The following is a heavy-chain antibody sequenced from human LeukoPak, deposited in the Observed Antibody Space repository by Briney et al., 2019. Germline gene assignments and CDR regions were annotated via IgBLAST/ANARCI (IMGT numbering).Heavy chain of an antibody. CDR1: GYTFTSYD. J-gene: IGHJ4*02. CDR2: MNPNSGNT. V-gene: IGHV1-8*03. D-gene: IGHD2-2*01. Sequence: ASVKVSCKASGYTFTSYDINWVRQATGQGLEWMGWMNPNSGNTGYAQKFQGRVTITRNTSISTAYMELSSLRSGDTAVYYCARVDCIITSCYYYGVFDYWGQGTLVTVYS. CDR3: ARVDCIITSCYYYGVFDY.